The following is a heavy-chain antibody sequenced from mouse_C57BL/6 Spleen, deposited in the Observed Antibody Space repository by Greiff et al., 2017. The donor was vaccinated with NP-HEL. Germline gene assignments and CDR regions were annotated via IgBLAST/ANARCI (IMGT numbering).Heavy chain of an antibody. Sequence: DVKLVESGGGLVKPGGSLKLSCAASGFTFSDYGMHWVRQAPEKGLEWVAYISSGSSTIYYADTVKGRFTISRDNAKNTLFLQMTSLRSEDTAMYYCARPHFTTVVAPGFAYWGQGTLVTVSA. CDR3: ARPHFTTVVAPGFAY. D-gene: IGHD1-1*01. J-gene: IGHJ3*01. CDR1: GFTFSDYG. V-gene: IGHV5-17*01. CDR2: ISSGSSTI.